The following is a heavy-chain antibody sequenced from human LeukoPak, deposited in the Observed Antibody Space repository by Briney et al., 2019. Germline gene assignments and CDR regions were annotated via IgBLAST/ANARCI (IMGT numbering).Heavy chain of an antibody. V-gene: IGHV1-8*01. J-gene: IGHJ4*02. CDR2: MSPNSGDT. CDR3: ARGPPNWGYDY. Sequence: ASVKVSCKASGYTFTSYDFNWVRQATGQRPEWMGWMSPNSGDTGYAQRFQDRVTMTRNTSISTAYMELSSLRSDDTAVYYCARGPPNWGYDYWGPGTLVTVSS. D-gene: IGHD7-27*01. CDR1: GYTFTSYD.